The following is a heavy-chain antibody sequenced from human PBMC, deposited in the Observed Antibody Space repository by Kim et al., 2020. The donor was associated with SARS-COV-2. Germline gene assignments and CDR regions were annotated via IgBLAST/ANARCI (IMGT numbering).Heavy chain of an antibody. V-gene: IGHV1-18*04. CDR1: GYTFTSYG. Sequence: ASVKVSCKASGYTFTSYGISWVRQAPGQGLEWMGWISAYNGNTNYAQKLQGRVTMTTDTSTSTAYMELRSLRSDDTAVYYCASGVAGGEDYYGMDVWGQGTTVTVSS. D-gene: IGHD6-19*01. J-gene: IGHJ6*02. CDR3: ASGVAGGEDYYGMDV. CDR2: ISAYNGNT.